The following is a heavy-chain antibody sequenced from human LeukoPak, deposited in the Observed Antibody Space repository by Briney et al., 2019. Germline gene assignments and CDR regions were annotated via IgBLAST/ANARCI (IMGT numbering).Heavy chain of an antibody. Sequence: SETLSLTCTVSGGSISNYYWSWIRQPPRKGLEWIGYIYYSGSTNYNPSLKSRVTISVDTSKNQFSLKLSSVTAADTAVYYCARAGSPPYYYYMDVWGKGTTVTISS. CDR3: ARAGSPPYYYYMDV. J-gene: IGHJ6*03. CDR1: GGSISNYY. V-gene: IGHV4-59*01. CDR2: IYYSGST. D-gene: IGHD3-10*01.